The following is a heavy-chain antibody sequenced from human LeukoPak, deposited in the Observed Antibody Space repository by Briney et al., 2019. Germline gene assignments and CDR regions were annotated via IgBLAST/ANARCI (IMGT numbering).Heavy chain of an antibody. CDR2: MNPNSGNT. CDR1: GYTFTTYD. J-gene: IGHJ4*02. V-gene: IGHV1-8*01. D-gene: IGHD5/OR15-5a*01. CDR3: GRGRVSAALAVDF. Sequence: ASVKVSCKASGYTFTTYDINWVRQATGRGLEWMGWMNPNSGNTGYAQKFQGRDTMTRNISIDTAYMELSSLRSEDTAMYYCGRGRVSAALAVDFWGQGTLVTVSS.